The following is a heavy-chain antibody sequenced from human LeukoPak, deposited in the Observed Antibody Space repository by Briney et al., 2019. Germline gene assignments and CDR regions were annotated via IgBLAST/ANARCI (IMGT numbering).Heavy chain of an antibody. Sequence: SQTLSLTCALSGDSVSSNSAAWNWIRQSPSRGLEWLGRTYYRSKWYNDYAVSVKSRITINPDTSKNQFSLQLNSVTPEDTAVYYCARRAYYYDSSEHEEHDAFDIWGQGTMVTVSS. D-gene: IGHD3-22*01. CDR3: ARRAYYYDSSEHEEHDAFDI. J-gene: IGHJ3*02. V-gene: IGHV6-1*01. CDR1: GDSVSSNSAA. CDR2: TYYRSKWYN.